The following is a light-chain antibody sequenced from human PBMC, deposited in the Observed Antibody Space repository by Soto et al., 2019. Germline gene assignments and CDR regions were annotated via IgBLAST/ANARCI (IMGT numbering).Light chain of an antibody. CDR3: QQYNTWPPT. CDR1: QSVSSN. J-gene: IGKJ1*01. V-gene: IGKV3-15*01. Sequence: EIVMTQSPATLSVSPGERATLSCRASQSVSSNLAWYQQKPGQAPRLLIYGASTRATGVPARISGSASGTEFPLTLSSLQSEDFAVYSCQQYNTWPPTFGQGTKVEIK. CDR2: GAS.